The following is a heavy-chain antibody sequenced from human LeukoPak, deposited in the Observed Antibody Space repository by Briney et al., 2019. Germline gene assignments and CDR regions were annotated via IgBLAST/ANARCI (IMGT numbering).Heavy chain of an antibody. CDR3: AADRQCNSPRCYPYNFDY. Sequence: SVKLSCKPSGFTYSISAVQGVRHARARRLEWIRWIVVASGNTNYAQKFQERVTTTRDISTSTAYMELSSLRSEDTAVYYCAADRQCNSPRCYPYNFDYWGQGKLVTVSS. D-gene: IGHD2/OR15-2a*01. CDR2: IVVASGNT. J-gene: IGHJ4*02. V-gene: IGHV1-58*01. CDR1: GFTYSISA.